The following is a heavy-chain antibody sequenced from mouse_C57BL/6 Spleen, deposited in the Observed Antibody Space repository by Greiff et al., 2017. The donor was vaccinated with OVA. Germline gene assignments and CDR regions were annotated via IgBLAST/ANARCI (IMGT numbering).Heavy chain of an antibody. J-gene: IGHJ4*01. CDR1: GYAFRSYW. CDR3: ARFLHYYAMDY. D-gene: IGHD2-10*01. V-gene: IGHV1-80*01. Sequence: VQLQQSGAELVKPGASVKISCKASGYAFRSYWMTWVKQRPGKGLEWIGQIYPGDGDTNYNGKFKGKATLTADKSSSTAYMQLSSLTSEDSAVYFCARFLHYYAMDYWGQGTSVTVSS. CDR2: IYPGDGDT.